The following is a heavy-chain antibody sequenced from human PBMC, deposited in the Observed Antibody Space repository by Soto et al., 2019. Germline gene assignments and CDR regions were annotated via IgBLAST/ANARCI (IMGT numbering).Heavy chain of an antibody. CDR2: INHSGST. V-gene: IGHV4-34*01. Sequence: SETLSLTCAVYGGSFSGYYWSWIRQHPGKGLEWIGEINHSGSTNYNPSLKSRVTISVDTSKNQFSLKLSSVTAADTAVYYCARGRSIAAAGVPVDYWGQGTLVTVSS. J-gene: IGHJ4*02. CDR3: ARGRSIAAAGVPVDY. D-gene: IGHD6-13*01. CDR1: GGSFSGYY.